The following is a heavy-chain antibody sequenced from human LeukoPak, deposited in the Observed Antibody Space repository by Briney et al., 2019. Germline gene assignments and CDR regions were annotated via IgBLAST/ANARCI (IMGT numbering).Heavy chain of an antibody. D-gene: IGHD6-13*01. CDR3: ARGGSSSSWYPFDY. CDR2: IRNKANSYTT. J-gene: IGHJ4*02. CDR1: GFTFSDHY. Sequence: GSLRLSCAASGFTFSDHYMDWVRQVPGKGLKWVGRIRNKANSYTTEYAASVKGRFTIARDDSKNSLYLQMNSLKTEDTAVYYCARGGSSSSWYPFDYWGQGTLVTVSS. V-gene: IGHV3-72*01.